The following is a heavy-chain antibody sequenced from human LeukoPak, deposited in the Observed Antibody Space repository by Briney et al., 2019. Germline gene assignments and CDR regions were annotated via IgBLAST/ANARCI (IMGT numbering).Heavy chain of an antibody. V-gene: IGHV1-2*02. CDR3: ARDRVSHVRGILRGVFDY. Sequence: ASVKVSCKASGYTFTSYYIHWVRQAPGQGLEWMGWINPNSGATIYAQKFQGRVTMTRDTSINTAYMDLNRLKSDDTAVYYCARDRVSHVRGILRGVFDYWGQGPLITVSS. CDR2: INPNSGAT. J-gene: IGHJ4*02. D-gene: IGHD3-10*01. CDR1: GYTFTSYY.